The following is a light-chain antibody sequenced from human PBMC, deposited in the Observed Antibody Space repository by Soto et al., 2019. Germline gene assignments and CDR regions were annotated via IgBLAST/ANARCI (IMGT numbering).Light chain of an antibody. CDR2: LGS. J-gene: IGKJ5*01. CDR3: MQALQTPIT. Sequence: DIVMTQSPLSLPVTPGEPASISCMSSQSLLHSNGYNYLDWYLQKPGQSPQFLIYLGSNRASGVHDRFSGSGSGTDFTLKISRVEAEDVGVYYCMQALQTPITFGQGTRLEIK. V-gene: IGKV2-28*01. CDR1: QSLLHSNGYNY.